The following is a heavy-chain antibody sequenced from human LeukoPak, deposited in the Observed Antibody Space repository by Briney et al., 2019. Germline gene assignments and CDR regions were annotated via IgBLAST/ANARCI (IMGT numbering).Heavy chain of an antibody. J-gene: IGHJ5*02. V-gene: IGHV3-33*06. CDR1: GFTLSSYG. D-gene: IGHD2-15*01. CDR3: ANPLGVYSNTFSGLRGSSFDP. CDR2: IWYDGSNK. Sequence: PGGSLRLSCAASGFTLSSYGMHWVRQAPGKGLEGVEVIWYDGSNKDYADSVKGRFTISRENSKNTLYLHMNSLRAEDKAVYYCANPLGVYSNTFSGLRGSSFDPWGQGTLVTVSS.